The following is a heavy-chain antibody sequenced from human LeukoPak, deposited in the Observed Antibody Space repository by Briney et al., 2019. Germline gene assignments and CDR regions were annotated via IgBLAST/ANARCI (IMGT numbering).Heavy chain of an antibody. J-gene: IGHJ4*02. CDR3: ARLGSGNKREEQWLGHNFDY. Sequence: ASVKVSCKASGYTFTSYYMHWVRQAPGQGLEWMGIINPSGGSTSYAQKFQGRVTMTRDTSTSTVYMELSSLRSEDTAVYYCARLGSGNKREEQWLGHNFDYWGQGTLVTVSS. V-gene: IGHV1-46*01. CDR2: INPSGGST. CDR1: GYTFTSYY. D-gene: IGHD6-19*01.